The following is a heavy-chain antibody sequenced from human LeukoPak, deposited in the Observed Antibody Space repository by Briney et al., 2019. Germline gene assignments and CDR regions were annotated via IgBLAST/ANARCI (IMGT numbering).Heavy chain of an antibody. Sequence: PGGSLRLSCAVSGFTFDDYAMHWVRQAPGKGLEWVSGISWNSDSIGYADSVKGRFTISRDNANNSLYLQMNSLRAEDTAVYYCTRDEVGATTEFDSWGQGTLVTVSS. J-gene: IGHJ4*02. D-gene: IGHD1-26*01. CDR2: ISWNSDSI. CDR3: TRDEVGATTEFDS. V-gene: IGHV3-9*01. CDR1: GFTFDDYA.